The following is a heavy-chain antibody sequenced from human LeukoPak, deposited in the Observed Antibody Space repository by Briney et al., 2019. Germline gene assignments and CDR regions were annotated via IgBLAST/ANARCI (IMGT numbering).Heavy chain of an antibody. CDR3: AKNGGSQCYSHLDS. Sequence: GGSLRLSCAASGFTFSSYAMSWVRQAPGKGLEWVSGTCGSGGSTYYAGSVKGRFTISSDNSKNTLYLQMNSLRVEDTAVYYCAKNGGSQCYSHLDSWGQGTLVTVSS. CDR1: GFTFSSYA. CDR2: TCGSGGST. D-gene: IGHD2-15*01. V-gene: IGHV3-23*01. J-gene: IGHJ4*02.